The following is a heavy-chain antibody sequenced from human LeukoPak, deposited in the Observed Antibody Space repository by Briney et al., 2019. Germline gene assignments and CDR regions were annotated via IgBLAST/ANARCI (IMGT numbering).Heavy chain of an antibody. J-gene: IGHJ4*02. D-gene: IGHD5-12*01. V-gene: IGHV4-4*07. CDR2: IYSTGST. CDR1: GGSISSYF. CDR3: ARDGYFGSDAL. Sequence: SETLSLTCTVSGGSISSYFWSWIRQPAGKGLEWIGRIYSTGSTNYNPSLKSRVTMSVDMSKNQFSLNLISVTAADTAVYYCARDGYFGSDALWGQGTLVTVSS.